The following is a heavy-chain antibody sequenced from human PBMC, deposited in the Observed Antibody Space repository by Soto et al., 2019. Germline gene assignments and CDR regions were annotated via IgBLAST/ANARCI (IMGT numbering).Heavy chain of an antibody. Sequence: PSETLSLTCTVSGGSISSYYWSWIRQPPGKGLEWIGYIYYSGSTNYNPSLKSRVTMSVDTSKNQFSLKLSSVTAVDTAVYYCARILQDYGMDVWGQGTTVTVSS. CDR1: GGSISSYY. V-gene: IGHV4-59*12. CDR2: IYYSGST. CDR3: ARILQDYGMDV. J-gene: IGHJ6*02.